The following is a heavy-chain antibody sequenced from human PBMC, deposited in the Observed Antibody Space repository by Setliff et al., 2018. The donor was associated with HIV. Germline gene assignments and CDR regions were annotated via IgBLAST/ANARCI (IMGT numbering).Heavy chain of an antibody. CDR1: GGSFSGYY. CDR2: INHSGST. J-gene: IGHJ4*02. CDR3: ARVGYYDSSFDY. Sequence: SETLSLTCAVYGGSFSGYYWSWIRQPPGKGLEWIGKINHSGSTNYNPSLKSRVTISVDTSRNQSSLKLNSVTAADTAVYYCARVGYYDSSFDYWGQGTLVTVSS. D-gene: IGHD3-22*01. V-gene: IGHV4-34*01.